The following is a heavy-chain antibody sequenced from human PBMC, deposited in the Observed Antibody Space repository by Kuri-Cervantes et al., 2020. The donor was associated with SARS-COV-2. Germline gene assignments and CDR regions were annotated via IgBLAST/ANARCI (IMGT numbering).Heavy chain of an antibody. J-gene: IGHJ6*03. CDR3: AREKWAAAAGMWYYYYMDV. D-gene: IGHD6-13*01. V-gene: IGHV1-69*05. CDR1: GGTFSSYA. CDR2: IIPIFGTA. Sequence: SVKVSCKASGGTFSSYAISWVRQAPGQGLEWMGGIIPIFGTANYAQKFQGRVTITTDESTSTAYMELSSLRSEDTAVYYCAREKWAAAAGMWYYYYMDVWGKGTTVTVSS.